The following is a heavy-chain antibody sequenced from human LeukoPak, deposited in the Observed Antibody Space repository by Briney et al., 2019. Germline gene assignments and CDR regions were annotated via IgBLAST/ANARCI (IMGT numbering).Heavy chain of an antibody. CDR3: ARGRRRWELLLRTDAFDI. CDR1: GYSISSGYY. CDR2: IYHSGST. Sequence: SETLSLTCTVSGYSISSGYYWGWIRQPPGKGLEWIGSIYHSGSTYYNPSLKSRVTISVGTSKNQFSLKLSSVTAADTAVYYCARGRRRWELLLRTDAFDIWGQGTMVTVSS. V-gene: IGHV4-38-2*02. J-gene: IGHJ3*02. D-gene: IGHD1-26*01.